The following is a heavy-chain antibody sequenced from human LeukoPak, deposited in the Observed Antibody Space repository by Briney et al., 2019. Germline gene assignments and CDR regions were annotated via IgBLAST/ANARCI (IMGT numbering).Heavy chain of an antibody. V-gene: IGHV4-39*01. Sequence: SETLSLTCTVSGVSISSSTYYWGWIRQPPGKGLEWIGSIYYSVSTYYNPSLRGRVTISVDTSKNQFSLRLSSVTAADTAVYYCARHPYGDYVFDYWGQGSLVTVSS. D-gene: IGHD4-17*01. CDR2: IYYSVST. J-gene: IGHJ4*02. CDR1: GVSISSSTYY. CDR3: ARHPYGDYVFDY.